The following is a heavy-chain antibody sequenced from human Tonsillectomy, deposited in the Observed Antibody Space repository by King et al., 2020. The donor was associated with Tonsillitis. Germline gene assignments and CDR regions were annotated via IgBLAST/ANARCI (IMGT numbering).Heavy chain of an antibody. CDR1: GFTFSSYA. D-gene: IGHD3-9*01. CDR3: AFAELVQYLFSGYFDL. CDR2: IYSGGSST. J-gene: IGHJ2*01. Sequence: VQLVESGGGLVQPGGSLRLSCAASGFTFSSYAMSWVRQAPGKGLEWVSVIYSGGSSTYYADSVKGRFTITRDNSKNTLYLQMNSLRDEDTAVYYCAFAELVQYLFSGYFDLWGRGTLVTVSS. V-gene: IGHV3-23*03.